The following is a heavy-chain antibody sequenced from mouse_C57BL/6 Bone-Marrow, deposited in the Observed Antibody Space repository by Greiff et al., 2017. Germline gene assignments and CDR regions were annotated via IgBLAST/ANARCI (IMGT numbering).Heavy chain of an antibody. CDR1: GYTFTSYW. V-gene: IGHV1-72*01. Sequence: QVQLQQPGAELVKPGASVKLSCKASGYTFTSYWMHWVKQRPGRGLEWIGRIDPNSGGTKYNEKFKGKGTLTVDKPSSSAYIQLSSLTSEDSAVYYCARGGCYAMYYWGQGTSVTVSS. CDR3: ARGGCYAMYY. J-gene: IGHJ4*01. CDR2: IDPNSGGT.